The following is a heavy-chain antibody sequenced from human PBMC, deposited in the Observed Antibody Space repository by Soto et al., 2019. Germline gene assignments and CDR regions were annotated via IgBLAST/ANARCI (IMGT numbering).Heavy chain of an antibody. J-gene: IGHJ4*02. CDR3: AKSRLEQYYFDY. Sequence: QVQLQESGPGLVKPSQTLSLTCTVSGGSISSGGYYWSWIRQHPGKGLEWIGYIYYSGSTHYNPSLQSRVTISVDTSKNQFSLKLSSVTAADTAVYYCAKSRLEQYYFDYWGQGTLVTVSS. CDR2: IYYSGST. CDR1: GGSISSGGYY. V-gene: IGHV4-31*03.